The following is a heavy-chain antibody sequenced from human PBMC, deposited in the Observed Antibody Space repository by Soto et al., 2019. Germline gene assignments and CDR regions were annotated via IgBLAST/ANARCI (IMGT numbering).Heavy chain of an antibody. V-gene: IGHV1-46*01. CDR2: INPSGGST. D-gene: IGHD1-26*01. J-gene: IGHJ3*02. CDR3: ARERSSHDAFDI. Sequence: ASVNVSCKASGYAFTSYYMHWVRQAPGQGLEWMGIINPSGGSTSYAQKFQGRVTMTRDTSTSTVYMELSSLRSEDTAVYYCARERSSHDAFDIWGQGTMVTVSS. CDR1: GYAFTSYY.